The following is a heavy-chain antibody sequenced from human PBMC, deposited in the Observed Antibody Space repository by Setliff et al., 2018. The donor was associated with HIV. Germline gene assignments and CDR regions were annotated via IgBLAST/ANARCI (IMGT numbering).Heavy chain of an antibody. CDR3: ARQVDDYARYFDY. D-gene: IGHD4-17*01. CDR1: GGSFSGYY. Sequence: SETLSLTCAVYGGSFSGYYWSWIRQPPGKGLEWIGEINHSGSTNYNPSLKSRVTISVDMSKNQFSLKLSSVTAADTAIYYCARQVDDYARYFDYWGQGSLVTVSS. V-gene: IGHV4-34*01. J-gene: IGHJ4*02. CDR2: INHSGST.